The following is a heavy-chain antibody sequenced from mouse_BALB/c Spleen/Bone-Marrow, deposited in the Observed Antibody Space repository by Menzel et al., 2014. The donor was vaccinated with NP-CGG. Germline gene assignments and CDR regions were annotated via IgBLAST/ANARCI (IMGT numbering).Heavy chain of an antibody. Sequence: EVQLVESGGGLMKPGGSLKLSCAASGFTFSNYGMSWVRQTPEKRLEWVATISGGGSYTFYPDSVKGRFAVSRDNAKNNLYLQMSSLRSEDTALYYCARHAYYDQTEVSFVYWGQGTLVTVSA. J-gene: IGHJ3*01. CDR2: ISGGGSYT. CDR3: ARHAYYDQTEVSFVY. V-gene: IGHV5-9-2*01. D-gene: IGHD2-4*01. CDR1: GFTFSNYG.